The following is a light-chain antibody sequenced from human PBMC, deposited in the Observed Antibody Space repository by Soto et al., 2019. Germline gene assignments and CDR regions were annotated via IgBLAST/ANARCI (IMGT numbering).Light chain of an antibody. Sequence: EIVMTQSPATLSVSPGERATLSCRASQSISSNLAWYQQKPGQAPRLLIYGASTRATGIPATFSGSGSGTDFTLTISSLHSEDFAVYYCQQYNNWPFTFGPGTKVDIK. J-gene: IGKJ3*01. CDR3: QQYNNWPFT. CDR1: QSISSN. CDR2: GAS. V-gene: IGKV3-15*01.